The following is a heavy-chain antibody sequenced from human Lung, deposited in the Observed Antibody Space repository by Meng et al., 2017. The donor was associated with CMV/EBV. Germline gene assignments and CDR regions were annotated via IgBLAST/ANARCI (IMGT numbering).Heavy chain of an antibody. CDR1: GVTFSSYS. CDR2: ISSSRSYI. Sequence: EVQLVELGGGLVKPGGSLRFSCAASGVTFSSYSLNWVRQAPGKGLEWVSSISSSRSYIYYADSVKGRFTISRDNAKNSLYLQMNSLRAEDTAVYYCARDGRLDPWGQGTLVTVSS. V-gene: IGHV3-21*01. CDR3: ARDGRLDP. D-gene: IGHD1-26*01. J-gene: IGHJ5*02.